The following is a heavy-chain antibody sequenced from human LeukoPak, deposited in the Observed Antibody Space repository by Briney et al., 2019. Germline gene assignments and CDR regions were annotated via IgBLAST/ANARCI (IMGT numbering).Heavy chain of an antibody. CDR1: GGSISSYY. Sequence: SETLSLTCTVSGGSISSYYWSWIRQPPGKGLEWIGYIYYSGSTNYNPSLKSRFTISVDTSKNQFSLKLSSVTAADTAVYYCARDLRYGDANWFDPWGQGTLVTVSS. CDR3: ARDLRYGDANWFDP. J-gene: IGHJ5*02. D-gene: IGHD4-17*01. V-gene: IGHV4-59*01. CDR2: IYYSGST.